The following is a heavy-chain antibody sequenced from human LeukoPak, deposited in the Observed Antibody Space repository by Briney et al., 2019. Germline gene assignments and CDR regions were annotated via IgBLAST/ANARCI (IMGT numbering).Heavy chain of an antibody. CDR3: TRDTLLRYLDWFVPFDY. Sequence: GGSLRLSCTASGFTFGDYAMSWFRQAPGKGLEWVGFIRSKAYGGTTEYAASVKGRFTISRDDSKSIAYLQMNSLKTEDTAVYYCTRDTLLRYLDWFVPFDYWGQGTLVTVSS. CDR1: GFTFGDYA. D-gene: IGHD3-9*01. V-gene: IGHV3-49*03. CDR2: IRSKAYGGTT. J-gene: IGHJ4*02.